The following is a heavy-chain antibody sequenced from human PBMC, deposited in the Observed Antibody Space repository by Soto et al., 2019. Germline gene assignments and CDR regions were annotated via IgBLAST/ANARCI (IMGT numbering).Heavy chain of an antibody. CDR1: GGSISSGGYY. V-gene: IGHV4-31*03. Sequence: QVQLQESGPGLVKPSQTLSLTCTVSGGSISSGGYYWSWIRQHPGKGLEWIGYIYYSGSTYYNPSLKSRVTISIDTSKNQLSLKLSSVTAADTAVYYCARGGDGYCSSTSCYYYYGMDVWGQGTTVTVSS. D-gene: IGHD2-2*03. CDR2: IYYSGST. J-gene: IGHJ6*02. CDR3: ARGGDGYCSSTSCYYYYGMDV.